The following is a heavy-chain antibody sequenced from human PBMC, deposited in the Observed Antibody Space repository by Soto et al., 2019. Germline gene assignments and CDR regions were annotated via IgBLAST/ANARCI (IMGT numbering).Heavy chain of an antibody. CDR1: GFTFSSYA. D-gene: IGHD3-16*02. V-gene: IGHV3-23*01. CDR2: ISGSGGST. J-gene: IGHJ4*02. CDR3: ALRSSRGGVIAAFDY. Sequence: GGSLRLSCAASGFTFSSYAMSWVRQAPGKGLEWVSAISGSGGSTYYADSVKGRFTISRDNSKNTLYLQMNSLRAEDTAVYYCALRSSRGGVIAAFDYWGQGTLVTVSS.